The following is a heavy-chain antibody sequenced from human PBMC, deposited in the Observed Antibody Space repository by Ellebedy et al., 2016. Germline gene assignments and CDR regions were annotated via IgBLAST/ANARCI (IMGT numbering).Heavy chain of an antibody. Sequence: ASVKVSXKASGYTFSSLDINWVRQAPGQGLEWMGWMDPKSGNTAYAQKFQGRVFMTRDTSINTAYMELIRLTSEDTAVYYCARGGDDFYYYMDVWGTGTTVNVSS. V-gene: IGHV1-8*01. CDR2: MDPKSGNT. CDR3: ARGGDDFYYYMDV. J-gene: IGHJ6*03. D-gene: IGHD3-10*01. CDR1: GYTFSSLD.